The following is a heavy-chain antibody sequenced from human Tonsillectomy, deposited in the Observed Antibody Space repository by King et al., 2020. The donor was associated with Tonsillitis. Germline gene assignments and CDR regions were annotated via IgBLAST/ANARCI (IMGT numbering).Heavy chain of an antibody. Sequence: QLVQSGGGVVQPGRSLRLSCAASGFTFSSNGMHWVRQAPGKGLEWVAVIWLDGRNRYYADSVKGRLTISRDNSKNTLYLQMNSLRAEDTAVYYCARDRYDSSGFNYFDYWGQGTLVTVSS. CDR1: GFTFSSNG. CDR2: IWLDGRNR. CDR3: ARDRYDSSGFNYFDY. J-gene: IGHJ4*02. V-gene: IGHV3-33*08. D-gene: IGHD3-22*01.